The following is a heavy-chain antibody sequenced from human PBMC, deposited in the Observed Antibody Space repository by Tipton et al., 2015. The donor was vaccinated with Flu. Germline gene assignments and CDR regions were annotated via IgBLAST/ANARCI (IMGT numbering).Heavy chain of an antibody. V-gene: IGHV4-59*01. Sequence: TLSLTCTVSGGSISSYYWSWIRQPPGKGLEWIGYIYYSGSTNYNPSLKSRVTISVDTSKNQFSLKLSSVTAADTAVYYCASDLAGSIHMDVWGKGTTVTVSS. J-gene: IGHJ6*03. CDR2: IYYSGST. CDR1: GGSISSYY. D-gene: IGHD6-13*01. CDR3: ASDLAGSIHMDV.